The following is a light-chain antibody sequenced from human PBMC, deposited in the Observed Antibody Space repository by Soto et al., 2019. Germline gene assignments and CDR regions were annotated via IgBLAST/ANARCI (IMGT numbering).Light chain of an antibody. CDR1: QDISNY. CDR2: DAS. J-gene: IGKJ2*01. CDR3: QQYDNLPRT. Sequence: DIQMTQSPSSLSASVGDRVTITCQASQDISNYLNWYQQKPGKDPKLLIYDASNLETGVPSRFSGSGSGTDFTFTISSLQPEDIATYYCQQYDNLPRTFGQGTKLEIK. V-gene: IGKV1-33*01.